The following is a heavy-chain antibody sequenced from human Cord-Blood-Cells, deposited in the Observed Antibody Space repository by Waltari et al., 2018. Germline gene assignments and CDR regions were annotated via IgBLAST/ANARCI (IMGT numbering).Heavy chain of an antibody. CDR3: ATWGYSSSYDAFDI. Sequence: QVQLVQSGAEVKKPGASVKVSCKASGYTFTSYDINWVRQAIGQGLEWMGWMNPNSGNTGYAQKFQGRVTITRNTSISTAYMELSSLRSEDTAVYYCATWGYSSSYDAFDIWGQGTMVTVSS. CDR2: MNPNSGNT. J-gene: IGHJ3*02. D-gene: IGHD6-6*01. CDR1: GYTFTSYD. V-gene: IGHV1-8*03.